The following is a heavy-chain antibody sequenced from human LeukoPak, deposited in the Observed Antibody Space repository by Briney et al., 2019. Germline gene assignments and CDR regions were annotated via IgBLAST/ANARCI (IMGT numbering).Heavy chain of an antibody. CDR2: IYYSGST. CDR3: ARDRITMVRGVMEEYDY. Sequence: SETLSLTCSVSGGSIRSSSYYWGWIRQPPGKGLEWIGSIYYSGSTYYNSSLKSRVTISVDTSKNQFSLKLSSVTAADTAVYYCARDRITMVRGVMEEYDYWGQGTLVTVSS. V-gene: IGHV4-39*07. CDR1: GGSIRSSSYY. J-gene: IGHJ4*02. D-gene: IGHD3-10*01.